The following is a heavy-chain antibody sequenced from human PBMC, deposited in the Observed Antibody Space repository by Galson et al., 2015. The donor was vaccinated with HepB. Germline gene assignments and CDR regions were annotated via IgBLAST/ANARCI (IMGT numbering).Heavy chain of an antibody. CDR1: GFTFSNYS. CDR2: ISSSSSTI. J-gene: IGHJ5*02. Sequence: SLRLSCAASGFTFSNYSMNWVRQAPGKGLEWVSYISSSSSTIYYADSVNGRFTITRDNAKYSMYLQMNILRAEDAAVYYCARDARGCAHWGQGTLVTVSS. CDR3: ARDARGCAH. V-gene: IGHV3-48*01.